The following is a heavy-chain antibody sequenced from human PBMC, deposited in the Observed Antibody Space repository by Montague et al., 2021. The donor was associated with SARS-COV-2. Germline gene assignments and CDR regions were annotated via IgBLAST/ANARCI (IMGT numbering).Heavy chain of an antibody. Sequence: CAISGDSVSTYGVAWDWIRQSPSRGLEWLGMTIYTGSAWYNEYAESVKGRITINPDTPKNQFSLHLTSATPEDTAVYYRARHSYRTFDFWGQGTLVTVSS. CDR1: GDSVSTYGVA. J-gene: IGHJ4*02. D-gene: IGHD3-10*01. CDR2: TIYTGSAWYN. CDR3: ARHSYRTFDF. V-gene: IGHV6-1*01.